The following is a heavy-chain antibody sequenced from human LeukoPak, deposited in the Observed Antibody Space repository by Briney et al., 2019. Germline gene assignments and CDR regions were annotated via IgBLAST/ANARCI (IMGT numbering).Heavy chain of an antibody. CDR1: GFTFSSYW. CDR2: IRQDGSVE. J-gene: IGHJ4*02. V-gene: IGHV3-7*01. Sequence: GGSLRLSCAASGFTFSSYWMSWVRQAPGKGLEWVANIRQDGSVENYVDSVKGRFTISRDNAKNSLYLQMNSLRAEDTAVYYCARVKDSSGYYGLDYWGQGTLVTVSS. CDR3: ARVKDSSGYYGLDY. D-gene: IGHD3-22*01.